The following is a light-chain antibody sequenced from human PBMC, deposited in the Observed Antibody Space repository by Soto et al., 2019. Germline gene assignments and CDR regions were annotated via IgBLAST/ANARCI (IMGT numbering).Light chain of an antibody. CDR2: AAS. CDR1: QSISSY. Sequence: DIQMTQSQSSLSASVGDRVTITCRASQSISSYLNWYQQKPGKAPKLLIYAASSLQSGVPSRFSGSGSGTDFTLTISSLQPEEFATYYCQQSDSPPLTFGGGTKVEIK. CDR3: QQSDSPPLT. V-gene: IGKV1-39*01. J-gene: IGKJ4*01.